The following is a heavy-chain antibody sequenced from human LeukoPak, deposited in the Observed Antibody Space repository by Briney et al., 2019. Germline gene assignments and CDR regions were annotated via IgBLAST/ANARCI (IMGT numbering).Heavy chain of an antibody. J-gene: IGHJ3*02. CDR3: AREEVGAFDI. D-gene: IGHD3-16*01. V-gene: IGHV3-7*01. Sequence: WVANIKQDGSGKYYVDSVKGRFTISRDNAKNSLYLQMNSLRAEDTAVYYCAREEVGAFDIWGQGTMVTVSS. CDR2: IKQDGSGK.